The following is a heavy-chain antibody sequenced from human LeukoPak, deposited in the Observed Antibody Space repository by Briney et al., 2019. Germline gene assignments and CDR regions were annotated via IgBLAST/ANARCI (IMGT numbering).Heavy chain of an antibody. D-gene: IGHD5-18*01. CDR1: GFTLSSYA. J-gene: IGHJ4*02. CDR2: ISYDGSNE. Sequence: GGSLRLSCAASGFTLSSYAIHWVRQAPGKGLEWVAVISYDGSNEFYADSVKGRFTISRDNSKNTLYLQMSSLRAEDTAVYYCARGHTAAMVFCDYWGQGTLVTVSS. V-gene: IGHV3-30*04. CDR3: ARGHTAAMVFCDY.